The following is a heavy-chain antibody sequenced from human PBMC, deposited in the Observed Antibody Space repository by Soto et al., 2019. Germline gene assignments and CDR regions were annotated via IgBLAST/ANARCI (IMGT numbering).Heavy chain of an antibody. CDR3: ARENLINSYSDY. CDR2: ISYDGTNE. V-gene: IGHV3-30-3*01. CDR1: GFNFRDYA. Sequence: QVQLVDSGGGVVQPGRSLRLSCAASGFNFRDYAMHWVRQAPGKGLEWVALISYDGTNEYYADSVKGRFTISRDNSKHTLYLQMNSLRAEDTAVYYCARENLINSYSDYWAQGTPVTVSS. J-gene: IGHJ4*02. D-gene: IGHD3-10*01.